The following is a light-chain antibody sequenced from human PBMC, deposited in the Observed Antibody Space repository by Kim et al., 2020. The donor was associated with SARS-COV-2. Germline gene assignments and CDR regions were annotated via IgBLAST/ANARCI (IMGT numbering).Light chain of an antibody. CDR1: QGISNH. Sequence: DIQMTQSPSSLSASVGDRVTITCRASQGISNHLAWYQQKPGKVPKLLIYGASTLQSGVPSRFSGSGSGTDFTLTTSSLQPEDVATYYCQQYNSAPGTFGQGTKVDIK. CDR3: QQYNSAPGT. CDR2: GAS. J-gene: IGKJ1*01. V-gene: IGKV1-27*01.